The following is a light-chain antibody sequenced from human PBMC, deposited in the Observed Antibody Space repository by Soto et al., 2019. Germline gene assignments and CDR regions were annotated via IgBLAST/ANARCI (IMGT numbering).Light chain of an antibody. Sequence: QSALTQPASVSGSPGQSITISCTGTSSDVGGYNYVSWYQQHPGKAPKLMIYEVSNRPSGVSNRFSGSKSGNTASLTISGLQAEDEADYYCSSSRSSSGYVLGTGRKVTV. V-gene: IGLV2-14*01. CDR3: SSSRSSSGYV. J-gene: IGLJ1*01. CDR2: EVS. CDR1: SSDVGGYNY.